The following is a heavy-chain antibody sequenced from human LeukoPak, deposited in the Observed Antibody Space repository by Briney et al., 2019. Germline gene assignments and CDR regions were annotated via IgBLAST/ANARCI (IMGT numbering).Heavy chain of an antibody. Sequence: PGESLRLSCAASGFTFNSYGMHWVRLAPGKGLEWMAFIHYSGTNKFYADSVKGRFTISRDNSKNTLFLQMNSLRAEDTAVYYCAKTSDQLLYSKFDYWGQGTLVTVSS. CDR1: GFTFNSYG. D-gene: IGHD2-2*02. J-gene: IGHJ4*02. CDR2: IHYSGTNK. CDR3: AKTSDQLLYSKFDY. V-gene: IGHV3-30*02.